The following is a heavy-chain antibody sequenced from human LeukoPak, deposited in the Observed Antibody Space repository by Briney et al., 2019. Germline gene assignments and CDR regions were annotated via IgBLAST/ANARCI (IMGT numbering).Heavy chain of an antibody. J-gene: IGHJ4*02. D-gene: IGHD6-13*01. CDR2: ISGSGGTT. CDR1: GFTFSNCA. Sequence: PGGSLRLSCAASGFTFSNCAMSWVRQAPGKGLEWVSVISGSGGTTYYADSVKGRFTISRDNSKNTLYLQMNSLRAEDTAIYYRVPRSATYTSSWYYFDYWGQGTLVTVSS. V-gene: IGHV3-23*01. CDR3: VPRSATYTSSWYYFDY.